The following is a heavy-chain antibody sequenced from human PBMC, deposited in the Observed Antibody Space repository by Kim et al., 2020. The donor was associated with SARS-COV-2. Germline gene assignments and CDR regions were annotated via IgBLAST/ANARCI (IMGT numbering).Heavy chain of an antibody. CDR3: ARVMGQQTSERGAFDI. CDR2: ISAYNGNT. CDR1: GYTFTSYG. Sequence: ASVKVSCKASGYTFTSYGISWVRQAPGQGLEWMGWISAYNGNTNYAQKLQGRVTMTTDTSTSTAYMELRSLRSDDTAVYYCARVMGQQTSERGAFDIWGQGTMVTVSS. V-gene: IGHV1-18*01. J-gene: IGHJ3*02. D-gene: IGHD6-13*01.